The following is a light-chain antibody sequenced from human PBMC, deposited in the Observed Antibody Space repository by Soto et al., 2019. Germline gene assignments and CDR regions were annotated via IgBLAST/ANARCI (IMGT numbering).Light chain of an antibody. CDR1: QSVLYSSDNKNY. CDR3: QQYYSTPLT. V-gene: IGKV4-1*01. Sequence: IVMTQSPDSLAVSLGERATINCKSSQSVLYSSDNKNYLAWYQQKPGQPPKLLIYWASTRKSGVPDRFSSSGSGTDFTLTISSLQAEDVAVYYCQQYYSTPLTFGQGTKVDIK. CDR2: WAS. J-gene: IGKJ1*01.